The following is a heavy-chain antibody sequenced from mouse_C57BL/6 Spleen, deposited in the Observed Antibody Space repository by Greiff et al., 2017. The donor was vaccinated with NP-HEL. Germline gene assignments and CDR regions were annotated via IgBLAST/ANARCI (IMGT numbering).Heavy chain of an antibody. CDR3: ARRGLGAMDY. D-gene: IGHD2-13*01. J-gene: IGHJ4*01. CDR1: GFTFSDYG. Sequence: EVMLVESGGGLVQPGGSLKLSCAASGFTFSDYGMAWVRQAPRKGPAWVAFISNLAYSIYYADTVTGRFTISRENAKNTLYLEMSSLRSEDTAMYYCARRGLGAMDYWGQGTSVTVSS. CDR2: ISNLAYSI. V-gene: IGHV5-15*01.